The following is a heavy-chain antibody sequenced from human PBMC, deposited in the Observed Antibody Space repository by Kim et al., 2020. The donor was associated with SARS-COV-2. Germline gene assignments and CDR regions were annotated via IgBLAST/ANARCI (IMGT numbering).Heavy chain of an antibody. V-gene: IGHV3-21*01. CDR2: ISSSSSYI. CDR1: GFTFSSYS. J-gene: IGHJ4*02. D-gene: IGHD3-3*01. Sequence: GGSLRLSCAASGFTFSSYSMNWVRQAPGKGLEWVSSISSSSSYIYYADSVKGRFTISRDNSKNSLYLQMNSLRAEDTAVYYCARANRITYDFWRSYSPFDLGGEGTRVTVSS. CDR3: ARANRITYDFWRSYSPFDL.